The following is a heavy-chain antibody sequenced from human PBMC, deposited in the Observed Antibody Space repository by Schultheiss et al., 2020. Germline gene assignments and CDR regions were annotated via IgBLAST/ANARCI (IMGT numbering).Heavy chain of an antibody. CDR2: IYYSGST. V-gene: IGHV4-61*05. CDR3: ARALTGTTLIDY. J-gene: IGHJ4*02. CDR1: GGSISSSSYY. Sequence: SETLSLTCTVSGGSISSSSYYWGWIRQPPGKGLEWIGYIYYSGSTNYNPSLKSRVTISVDTSKNQFSLKLSSVTAADTAVYYCARALTGTTLIDYWGQGTLVTVSS. D-gene: IGHD1-20*01.